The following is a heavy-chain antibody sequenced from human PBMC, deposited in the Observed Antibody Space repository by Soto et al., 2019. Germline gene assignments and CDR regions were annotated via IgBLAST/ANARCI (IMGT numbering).Heavy chain of an antibody. Sequence: ASVQVSCKASGYTFTSYGISWVRQAPGQGLEWMGWISAYNGNTNYAQKLQGRVTMTTDTSTSTAYMELRSLRSDDTAVYYCARVRCSGGSCYRAHYYYYYYMDVWGKGTTVTVSS. J-gene: IGHJ6*03. D-gene: IGHD2-15*01. CDR3: ARVRCSGGSCYRAHYYYYYYMDV. V-gene: IGHV1-18*01. CDR2: ISAYNGNT. CDR1: GYTFTSYG.